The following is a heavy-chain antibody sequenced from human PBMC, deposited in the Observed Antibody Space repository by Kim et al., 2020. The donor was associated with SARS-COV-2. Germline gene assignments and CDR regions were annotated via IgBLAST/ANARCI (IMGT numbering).Heavy chain of an antibody. CDR3: ARIYYPYIYLDV. Sequence: YSNPSLKSRVTISADTSKNEVSLSLTSVPAADTAVYYCARIYYPYIYLDVWGKGTSVTVSS. D-gene: IGHD1-26*01. J-gene: IGHJ6*03. V-gene: IGHV4-39*01.